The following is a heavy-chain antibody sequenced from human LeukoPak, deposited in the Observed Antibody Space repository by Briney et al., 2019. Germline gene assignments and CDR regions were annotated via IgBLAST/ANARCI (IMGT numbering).Heavy chain of an antibody. V-gene: IGHV4-61*02. D-gene: IGHD6-19*01. J-gene: IGHJ5*02. Sequence: PSQTLSLACTVSGGSISSGSYYWSWIRQPAGKGLEWIGRIYTSGSTNYNPSLKSRVTISVDTSKNQFSLKLSSVTAADTAVYYCARDETMAGTRWFDPWGQGTLVTVSS. CDR1: GGSISSGSYY. CDR3: ARDETMAGTRWFDP. CDR2: IYTSGST.